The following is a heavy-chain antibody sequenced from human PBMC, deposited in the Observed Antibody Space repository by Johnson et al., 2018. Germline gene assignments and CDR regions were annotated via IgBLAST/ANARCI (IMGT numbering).Heavy chain of an antibody. J-gene: IGHJ4*02. CDR2: INSGGIT. Sequence: VQLVQSGGGLVQPGGSLRLSCAASGFTFSSYAMTWVRQSPGKGLEWVSGINSGGITYYGDSVKGRFTISRDNSKNTLYLQMNSLRTEDTAVYYCAKVTAIVGATMGYLDYWGQGTLVTVSS. V-gene: IGHV3-23*04. CDR1: GFTFSSYA. D-gene: IGHD1-26*01. CDR3: AKVTAIVGATMGYLDY.